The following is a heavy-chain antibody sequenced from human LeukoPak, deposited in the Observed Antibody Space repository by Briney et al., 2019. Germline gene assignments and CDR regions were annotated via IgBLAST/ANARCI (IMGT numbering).Heavy chain of an antibody. V-gene: IGHV4-30-4*08. CDR3: ARADTYLDY. CDR2: IYYSGST. D-gene: IGHD5-18*01. CDR1: GGSVSSGDYY. Sequence: TLSLTCTVSGGSVSSGDYYWIWIRQPPGKGLEWIGNIYYSGSTSYNPSLKSRVTISIDTSKNQFSLNLNSVTAADTAVYYCARADTYLDYWGQGILVTVSS. J-gene: IGHJ4*02.